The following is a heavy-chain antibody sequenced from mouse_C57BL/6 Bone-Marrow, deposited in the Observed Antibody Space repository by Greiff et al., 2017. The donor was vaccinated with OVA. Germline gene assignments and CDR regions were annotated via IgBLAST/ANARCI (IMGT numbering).Heavy chain of an antibody. Sequence: EVNVVESGGDLVKPGGSLKLSCAASGFTFSSYGMSWVRQTPDKRLEWVATISSGGSYTYYPDSVKGRFTISRDNAKNTLYLQMSSLKSEDTAMYYCARVDFAYWGQGTTLTVSS. CDR1: GFTFSSYG. CDR2: ISSGGSYT. CDR3: ARVDFAY. V-gene: IGHV5-6*01. J-gene: IGHJ2*01.